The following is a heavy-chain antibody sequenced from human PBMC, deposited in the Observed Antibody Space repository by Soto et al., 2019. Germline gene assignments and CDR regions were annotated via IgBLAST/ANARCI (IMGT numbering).Heavy chain of an antibody. J-gene: IGHJ6*02. CDR1: GFTFTSSA. CDR3: AAPRGDCSGGSGYLLYYCMDV. CDR2: IVVGSGNT. V-gene: IGHV1-58*01. Sequence: QMQLVQSGPEVKKPGTSVKVSCKASGFTFTSSAVQWVRQARGQRLEWIGWIVVGSGNTNYAQKFQERVTITRDMSSSAAYMELSSLRSEDTAVYYCAAPRGDCSGGSGYLLYYCMDVCVQGTTVTFS. D-gene: IGHD2-15*01.